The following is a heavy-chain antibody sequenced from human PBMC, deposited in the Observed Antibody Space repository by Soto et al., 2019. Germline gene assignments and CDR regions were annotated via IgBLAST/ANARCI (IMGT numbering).Heavy chain of an antibody. J-gene: IGHJ4*02. CDR2: ISGSGGSA. Sequence: LRLSCAVSGFTFPNFAMTWVRQAPGKGLEWVSTISGSGGSAYYADSVRGRFTISRDNSKNTLFLQMNSLRGEDSAVYFCAHGERYGYWGQGTLVTVSS. CDR1: GFTFPNFA. D-gene: IGHD1-26*01. V-gene: IGHV3-23*01. CDR3: AHGERYGY.